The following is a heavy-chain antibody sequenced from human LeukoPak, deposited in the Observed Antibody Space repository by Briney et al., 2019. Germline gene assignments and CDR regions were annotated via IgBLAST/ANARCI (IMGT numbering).Heavy chain of an antibody. CDR2: IWHDGSNE. D-gene: IGHD4-17*01. CDR1: GFTFSNYG. J-gene: IGHJ4*02. CDR3: ARAFYGDLDY. V-gene: IGHV3-33*01. Sequence: PGGSLRLSCAASGFTFSNYGMHWVRQAPGKGLEWVAVIWHDGSNEYYADSVRGRFTISRDNSKNTLYLQMSSLRAEDTAVYYCARAFYGDLDYWGQGTLVTVSS.